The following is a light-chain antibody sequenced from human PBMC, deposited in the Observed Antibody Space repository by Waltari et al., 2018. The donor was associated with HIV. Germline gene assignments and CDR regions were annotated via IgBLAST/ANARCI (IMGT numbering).Light chain of an antibody. J-gene: IGLJ1*01. CDR2: DVN. V-gene: IGLV2-18*02. Sequence: QSALTQPLAVSGSPGQSVTISCTATNSDIGTSHRVCWYPQTPGTAPKLMIYDVNSRPSGVPDRFSGSKSGNTASLTISGLQAEDEGDYYCSSYTTTTARVFGTGTKVTVL. CDR1: NSDIGTSHR. CDR3: SSYTTTTARV.